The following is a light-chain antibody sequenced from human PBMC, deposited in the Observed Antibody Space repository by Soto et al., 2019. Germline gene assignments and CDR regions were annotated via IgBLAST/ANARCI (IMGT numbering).Light chain of an antibody. Sequence: QSALTQPASGSGSPGQSITISCTGTSSDIGFYNYVSWYQQYPGKAPNLLIYGVTNRPSGVSYRFSGSKSGSTASLTISGLRDEDEADYYCSSYSTSFFYVFGTGTKVTVL. J-gene: IGLJ1*01. CDR1: SSDIGFYNY. V-gene: IGLV2-14*03. CDR3: SSYSTSFFYV. CDR2: GVT.